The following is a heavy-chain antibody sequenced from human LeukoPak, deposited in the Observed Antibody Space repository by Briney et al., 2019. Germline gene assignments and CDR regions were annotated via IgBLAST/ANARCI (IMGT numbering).Heavy chain of an antibody. D-gene: IGHD3-3*01. J-gene: IGHJ4*02. CDR1: GFTFSSYS. Sequence: NPGGSLRLSCAASGFTFSSYSMNWVRQAPGKGLEWVSSISSSSSYIYYGDSVKGRFTISRDNAKNSLYLKMNSLRAEDTAVYYCARGATIFGVVIKSYWGQGTLVTVSS. CDR3: ARGATIFGVVIKSY. V-gene: IGHV3-21*01. CDR2: ISSSSSYI.